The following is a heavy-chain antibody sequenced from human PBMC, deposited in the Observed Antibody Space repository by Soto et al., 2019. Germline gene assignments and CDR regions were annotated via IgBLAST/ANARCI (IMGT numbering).Heavy chain of an antibody. V-gene: IGHV4-30-4*01. CDR2: IYYSGRT. D-gene: IGHD3-22*01. CDR3: ARDATYYYDSSGKNAFDI. Sequence: SETLSLTCTVSGGSIRSDDDYWSWIRQPPGTGLEWIGYIYYSGRTSYNPSLESRVAISVDTSKNQFSLELSSVTAADTAVYYCARDATYYYDSSGKNAFDIWGQGTMVTVSS. CDR1: GGSIRSDDDY. J-gene: IGHJ3*02.